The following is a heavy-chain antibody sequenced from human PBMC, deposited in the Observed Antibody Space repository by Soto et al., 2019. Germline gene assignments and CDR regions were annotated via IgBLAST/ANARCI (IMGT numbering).Heavy chain of an antibody. V-gene: IGHV3-30*18. CDR3: ANLGITGTNNIDY. Sequence: GGSLRLSCAASGFTFISYGMHWVRQAPGKGLEWVAVISYDGSNKYYADSVKGRFTISRDNSKNTLYLQMNSLRAEDTAVYYCANLGITGTNNIDYWGQGTLVTVSS. CDR1: GFTFISYG. CDR2: ISYDGSNK. D-gene: IGHD1-7*01. J-gene: IGHJ4*02.